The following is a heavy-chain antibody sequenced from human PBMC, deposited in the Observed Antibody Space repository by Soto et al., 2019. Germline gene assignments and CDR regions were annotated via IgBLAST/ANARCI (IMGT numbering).Heavy chain of an antibody. CDR3: ARRGHYGDAPRYNWFDP. J-gene: IGHJ5*02. Sequence: QVQLQESGPGLVRPSQTLSLTCTVSGGSISSGAYFWSWIRQHPGKGLEWIGYIYYSGSTYYNPXLKSRVTISVXXSXNXXSLKLSSVTAADTAVYYCARRGHYGDAPRYNWFDPWGQGTLVTVSS. CDR1: GGSISSGAYF. D-gene: IGHD4-17*01. CDR2: IYYSGST. V-gene: IGHV4-31*03.